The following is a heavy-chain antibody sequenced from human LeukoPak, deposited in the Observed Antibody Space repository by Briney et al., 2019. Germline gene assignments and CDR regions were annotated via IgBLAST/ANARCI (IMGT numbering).Heavy chain of an antibody. V-gene: IGHV3-21*01. CDR3: ARGVVPAASFDY. Sequence: PGGSLGLSCAASGFTFSSYSMNWVRQAPGKGLEWVSSISSSSSYIYYADSVKGRFTISRDNAKNSLYLQMNSLRAEDTAVYYCARGVVPAASFDYWGQGTLVTVSS. J-gene: IGHJ4*02. CDR1: GFTFSSYS. CDR2: ISSSSSYI. D-gene: IGHD2-2*01.